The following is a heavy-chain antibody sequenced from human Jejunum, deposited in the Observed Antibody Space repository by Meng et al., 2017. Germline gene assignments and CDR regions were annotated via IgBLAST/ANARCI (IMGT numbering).Heavy chain of an antibody. CDR3: AREPNYYASFED. CDR1: GESVSSSRAA. CDR2: TYYRSRWYS. D-gene: IGHD2-8*01. V-gene: IGHV6-1*01. Sequence: LRLSCAISGESVSSSRAAWNWIRQSPSRGLEWLGRTYYRSRWYSEYTTSVRSRVTINADTSKNQFSLQLDSVTPEDTAVHYCAREPNYYASFEDWDQGTLVTVSS. J-gene: IGHJ4*01.